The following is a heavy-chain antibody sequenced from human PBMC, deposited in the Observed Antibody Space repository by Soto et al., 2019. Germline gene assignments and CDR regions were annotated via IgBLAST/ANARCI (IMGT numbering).Heavy chain of an antibody. J-gene: IGHJ4*02. D-gene: IGHD1-26*01. CDR3: AKVLASLNTFDY. CDR1: GFTFGNYA. Sequence: GGSLRLSCAASGFTFGNYAMNWVRQAPGKGLEWVSTVSGNGAVTYYADSVKGRFTISRDNSRSTLYLQMNNLRAEDTAIYFCAKVLASLNTFDYWGQTTLVTVS. CDR2: VSGNGAVT. V-gene: IGHV3-23*01.